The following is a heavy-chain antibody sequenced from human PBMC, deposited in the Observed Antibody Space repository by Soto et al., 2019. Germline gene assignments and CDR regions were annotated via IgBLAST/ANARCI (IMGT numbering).Heavy chain of an antibody. V-gene: IGHV3-15*07. Sequence: GGSLRLSCAASCVTFSNAWMNWVRQAPGKGLEWVGRIKSKTDGGTTDYAAPVKGRFTISRDDSKNTLYLKMNSLKTEDTAVYYCTTGPYYGSGSYSYKFDYWGQGTLVTVSS. D-gene: IGHD3-10*01. CDR3: TTGPYYGSGSYSYKFDY. CDR1: CVTFSNAW. J-gene: IGHJ4*02. CDR2: IKSKTDGGTT.